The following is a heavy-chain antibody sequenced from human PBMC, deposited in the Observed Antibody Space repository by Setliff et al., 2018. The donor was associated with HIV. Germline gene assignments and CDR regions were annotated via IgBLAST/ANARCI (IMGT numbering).Heavy chain of an antibody. V-gene: IGHV4-61*10. CDR1: GGSISSGTYY. J-gene: IGHJ6*03. CDR3: ARGHMLITYYYYYYMDV. CDR2: IYSTGNT. Sequence: PSETLSLTCTVSGGSISSGTYYWSWIRQPAGKGLEWIGHIYSTGNTNYNSSLKSRVTMSIETSKNQFSLKLSSVTAADTAVYYCARGHMLITYYYYYYMDVWGKGTTVTVSS. D-gene: IGHD3-10*02.